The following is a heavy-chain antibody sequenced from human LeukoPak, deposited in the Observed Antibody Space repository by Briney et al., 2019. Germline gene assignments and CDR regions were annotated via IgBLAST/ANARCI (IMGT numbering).Heavy chain of an antibody. J-gene: IGHJ6*03. D-gene: IGHD6-13*01. Sequence: SETLSLTCAVYGGSFSGYYWSWIRQPPGRGLEWIGEINHSGSTNYNPSLKSRVTISVDTSKNQFSLKLSSVTAADTAVYYCARGGLIAAAGPHYYYYMDVWGKGTTVTVSS. CDR3: ARGGLIAAAGPHYYYYMDV. CDR2: INHSGST. CDR1: GGSFSGYY. V-gene: IGHV4-34*01.